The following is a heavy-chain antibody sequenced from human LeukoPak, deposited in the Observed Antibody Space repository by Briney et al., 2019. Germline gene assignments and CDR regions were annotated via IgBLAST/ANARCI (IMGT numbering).Heavy chain of an antibody. D-gene: IGHD3-10*01. J-gene: IGHJ6*02. Sequence: SGGSPRLSCAASGFSFSSYGMYWVRQAPGKGLEWVAVISYDGSNKYYVDSVKGRFTFSRDNSKNTLYLQMDSLRIEDTAVYYCAKSGAYYGSGDGMDVWGQGTTVTVSS. CDR1: GFSFSSYG. CDR2: ISYDGSNK. CDR3: AKSGAYYGSGDGMDV. V-gene: IGHV3-30*18.